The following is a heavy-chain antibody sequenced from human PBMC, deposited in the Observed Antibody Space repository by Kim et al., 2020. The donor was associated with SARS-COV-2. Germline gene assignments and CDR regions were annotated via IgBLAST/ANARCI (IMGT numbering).Heavy chain of an antibody. Sequence: GGSLRLSCAASGFTFSSYVMSWVRQAPGKGLEWVSAISGSGGSTYYADSVKGRFTISRDNSKNTLYLQMNSLRAEDTAVYYCAKDVYRITIFGVVTGGGMDVWGQGTTVTVSS. CDR3: AKDVYRITIFGVVTGGGMDV. J-gene: IGHJ6*02. V-gene: IGHV3-23*01. CDR1: GFTFSSYV. CDR2: ISGSGGST. D-gene: IGHD3-3*01.